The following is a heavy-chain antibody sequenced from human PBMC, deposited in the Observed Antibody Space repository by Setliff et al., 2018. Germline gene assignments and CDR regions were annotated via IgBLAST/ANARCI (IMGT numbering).Heavy chain of an antibody. D-gene: IGHD2-21*01. V-gene: IGHV4-39*02. Sequence: SETLSLTCTVSGASLSSGTYYWGWVRQPPGRGLEWIGSMYSSGTTNYNPSLKSRVTMSVDTSKSLLSLKLSSVTTTDTAVYYCAGLFRDGWNYFDSWGQGTLVTVSS. CDR1: GASLSSGTYY. CDR2: MYSSGTT. CDR3: AGLFRDGWNYFDS. J-gene: IGHJ4*02.